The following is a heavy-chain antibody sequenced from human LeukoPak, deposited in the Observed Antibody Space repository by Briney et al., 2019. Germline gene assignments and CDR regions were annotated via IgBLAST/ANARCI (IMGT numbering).Heavy chain of an antibody. Sequence: GGSLRLSCAASGFTFSSYEMNWVRQAPGKGLEWVSYISSSGSTIYYADSVKGRFTISRDNAKNSLYLQMNSLRAEDTAVYYCARDSYDSSGMVGIYGMDVWGQGTTVTVSS. CDR1: GFTFSSYE. CDR3: ARDSYDSSGMVGIYGMDV. V-gene: IGHV3-48*03. D-gene: IGHD3-22*01. CDR2: ISSSGSTI. J-gene: IGHJ6*02.